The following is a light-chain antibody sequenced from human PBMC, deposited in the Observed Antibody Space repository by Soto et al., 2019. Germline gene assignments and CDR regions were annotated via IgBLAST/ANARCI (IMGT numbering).Light chain of an antibody. CDR1: QSVGSK. V-gene: IGKV3D-15*01. J-gene: IGKJ4*01. CDR2: DAS. Sequence: EIVMTQSPPTLSVSPGERATLSCRASQSVGSKLAWYQQRPGQAPRLLIYDASNRATGIPARFSGSGSGTEFSLTISSLQSEDFAVYSCQQDCGWPGAFGGGTKVEIK. CDR3: QQDCGWPGA.